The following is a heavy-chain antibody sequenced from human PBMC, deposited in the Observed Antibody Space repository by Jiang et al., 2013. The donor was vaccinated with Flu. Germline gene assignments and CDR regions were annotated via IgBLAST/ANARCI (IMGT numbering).Heavy chain of an antibody. CDR3: ARARDGDFYFDY. CDR2: IYAGDSNT. D-gene: IGHD4-17*01. Sequence: QLVESGAEVKEPGESLKISCKGSGFRFTNYWIGWVRQMPGKGLEWMGIIYAGDSNTKYSPSFQGQVTISVDKSISTAYLQWSSLKASDTAMYYCARARDGDFYFDYCGQGTLVTVSS. J-gene: IGHJ4*02. V-gene: IGHV5-51*01. CDR1: GFRFTNYW.